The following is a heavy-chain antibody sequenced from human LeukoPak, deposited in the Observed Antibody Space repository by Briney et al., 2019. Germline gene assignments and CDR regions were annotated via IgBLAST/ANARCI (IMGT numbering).Heavy chain of an antibody. J-gene: IGHJ6*02. CDR2: FKWNSDTK. CDR1: GFAFHNYA. Sequence: SLRLSCVGSGFAFHNYAMHWVRPPPGKGLGWGSAFKWNSDTKAYADSVKGRFTISRDRARNSLYLQMDSLRPEDTALYYCAKDTGGNGAYFYAMDVWGQGTSVTVSS. V-gene: IGHV3-9*01. CDR3: AKDTGGNGAYFYAMDV. D-gene: IGHD4-23*01.